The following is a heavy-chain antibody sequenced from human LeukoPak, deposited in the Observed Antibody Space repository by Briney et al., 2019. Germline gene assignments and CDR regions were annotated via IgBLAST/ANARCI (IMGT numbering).Heavy chain of an antibody. CDR2: IYTSGST. CDR3: ARACIGNDAFDI. D-gene: IGHD4-23*01. J-gene: IGHJ3*02. V-gene: IGHV4-61*02. Sequence: PSETLSLTCTVSGGSISSGSYYWSWIRQPAGKGLEWIGRIYTSGSTNYNPSLKSRVTMSVDTSKNQFSLKLSSVTAADTAVYYCARACIGNDAFDIWGQGTMVTVSS. CDR1: GGSISSGSYY.